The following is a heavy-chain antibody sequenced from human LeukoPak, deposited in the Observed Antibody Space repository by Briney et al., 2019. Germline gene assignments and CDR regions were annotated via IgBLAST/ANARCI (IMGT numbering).Heavy chain of an antibody. CDR1: GFTFSNYA. V-gene: IGHV3-23*01. J-gene: IGHJ5*02. CDR3: AKKIVGAGHDWFDP. Sequence: GGSLRLSCEASGFTFSNYAINWVRQAPGKRMEWVSVISGNGGTTYYANSVKGRFTISRDNSKNTLYLQMNSLRADDTAVYFCAKKIVGAGHDWFDPWGQGTLVTVSS. CDR2: ISGNGGTT. D-gene: IGHD1-26*01.